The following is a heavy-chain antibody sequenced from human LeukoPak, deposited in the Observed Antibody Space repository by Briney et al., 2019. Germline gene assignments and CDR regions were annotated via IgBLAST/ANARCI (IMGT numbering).Heavy chain of an antibody. CDR1: GFTFSNAW. V-gene: IGHV3-53*01. D-gene: IGHD3-10*01. Sequence: GGSLRLSCAASGFTFSNAWMSWVRQAPGKGLERVSVIYSGGSTYYADSVKGRFTISRDNSKSTLYIQMNSLRAEDTAVYYCARAKPKNMVRGLIMRRESRYYFDYWGQGTLVTVSS. CDR3: ARAKPKNMVRGLIMRRESRYYFDY. CDR2: IYSGGST. J-gene: IGHJ4*02.